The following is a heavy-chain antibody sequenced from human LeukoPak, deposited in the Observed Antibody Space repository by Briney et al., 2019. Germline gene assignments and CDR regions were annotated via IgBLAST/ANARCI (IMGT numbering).Heavy chain of an antibody. CDR3: ARDFIDGPAAAKNQQA. CDR2: ISSSSSTI. V-gene: IGHV3-48*01. D-gene: IGHD2-2*01. J-gene: IGHJ5*02. Sequence: GGSLRLSCAASGFTFSSYSMNWVRQAPGKGLEWVSYISSSSSTIYYADSVKGRFTISRDNAKNSLYLQMNSLRAEDTAVYYCARDFIDGPAAAKNQQAWGQGTLVTVSS. CDR1: GFTFSSYS.